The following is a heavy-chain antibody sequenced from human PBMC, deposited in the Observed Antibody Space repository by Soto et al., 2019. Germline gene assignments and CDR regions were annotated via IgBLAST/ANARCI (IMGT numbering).Heavy chain of an antibody. V-gene: IGHV4-59*01. CDR1: GGSISSYY. CDR2: IYYSGST. Sequence: SETLSLTCTVSGGSISSYYWSWIRQSPGKGLEWIGYIYYSGSTNYNPSLKSRVTISVDTSKNQFSLKLSSVTAADTAVYFCARGVVDTGMAHIYYYYMDVWGKGTTVTVSS. D-gene: IGHD5-18*01. CDR3: ARGVVDTGMAHIYYYYMDV. J-gene: IGHJ6*03.